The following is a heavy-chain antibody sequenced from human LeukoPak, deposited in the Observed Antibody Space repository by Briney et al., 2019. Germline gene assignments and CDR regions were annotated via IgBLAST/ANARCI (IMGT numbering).Heavy chain of an antibody. CDR1: GYSFSSGYY. V-gene: IGHV4-38-2*02. CDR3: ARDLLYSSGWRYFDY. J-gene: IGHJ4*02. Sequence: SETLSLTCTVSGYSFSSGYYWGWIRQPPGKGLEWIGSIYHSGSTYYNPSLKSRVTISIDTSKNQFSLKLSSVTAADTAVYYCARDLLYSSGWRYFDYWGQGTLVTVSS. D-gene: IGHD6-19*01. CDR2: IYHSGST.